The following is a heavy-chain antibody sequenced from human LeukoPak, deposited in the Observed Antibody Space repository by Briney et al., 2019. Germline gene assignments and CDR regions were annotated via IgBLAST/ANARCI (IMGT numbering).Heavy chain of an antibody. Sequence: GGSLRLSCEGSAFIFSGHWMNWVRQTPGKGLEWVTSIKEDGSERQYVDSVKGRFSISRDNTKGSLFLQLNSLRAEDTAVYYCARIEVYSGTYRGFFESWGQGTLVTVSS. V-gene: IGHV3-7*03. CDR3: ARIEVYSGTYRGFFES. J-gene: IGHJ4*02. CDR2: IKEDGSER. D-gene: IGHD1-26*01. CDR1: AFIFSGHW.